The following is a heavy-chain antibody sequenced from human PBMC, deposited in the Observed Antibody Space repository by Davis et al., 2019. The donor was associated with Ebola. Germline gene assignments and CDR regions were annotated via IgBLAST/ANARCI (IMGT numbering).Heavy chain of an antibody. J-gene: IGHJ4*02. Sequence: HTGGSLRLSCAASGFTFSSNWIHWVRQAPGKGLVWVSCFNSDGSSTTYADSVMGRFTVSRDNAKNTLYLQMDSLRDEDTAVYYCASFRENRDGYGEDYWGQGTLVTVSS. CDR1: GFTFSSNW. CDR2: FNSDGSST. CDR3: ASFRENRDGYGEDY. V-gene: IGHV3-74*03. D-gene: IGHD5-24*01.